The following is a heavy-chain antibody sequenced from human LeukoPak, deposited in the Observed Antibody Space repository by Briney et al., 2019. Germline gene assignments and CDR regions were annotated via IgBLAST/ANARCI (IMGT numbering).Heavy chain of an antibody. CDR2: IIPIFGTA. V-gene: IGHV1-69*01. J-gene: IGHJ6*02. CDR1: GGTFSSYA. CDR3: ARLWFGELLPYGMDV. D-gene: IGHD3-10*01. Sequence: SVKVSCKASGGTFSSYAISWVRQAPGQGLEWMGGIIPIFGTANYAQKFQGRVTITADESTSTAYMELCSLRSEDTAVYYCARLWFGELLPYGMDVWGQGTTVTVSS.